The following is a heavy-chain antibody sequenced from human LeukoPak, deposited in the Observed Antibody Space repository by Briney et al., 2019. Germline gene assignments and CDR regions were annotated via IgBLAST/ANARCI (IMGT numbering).Heavy chain of an antibody. D-gene: IGHD6-19*01. CDR2: INPNSGGT. Sequence: GASVKVSCKASGYTFTGYYMHWVRQAPGQGLEWMGWINPNSGGTNYAQKFQGRVTMTRDTSISTAYMELSRLRSDDTAVYYCARALRDSSGWSFFDYWGQGTLVTVSS. J-gene: IGHJ4*02. CDR3: ARALRDSSGWSFFDY. CDR1: GYTFTGYY. V-gene: IGHV1-2*02.